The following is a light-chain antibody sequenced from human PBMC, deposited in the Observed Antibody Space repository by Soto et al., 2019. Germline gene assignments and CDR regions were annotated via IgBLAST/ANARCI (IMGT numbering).Light chain of an antibody. J-gene: IGKJ4*01. CDR1: QSISTY. CDR2: HTS. CDR3: QQYNSYPLT. Sequence: DIQMTQSPSSLSASVGDRVTITCRASQSISTYLNWYQQKPGKAPKVLLHHTSILQSGVPSRFSGSGNGTDFNVTISSLQPDDFATYYCQQYNSYPLTFGGGTKVDI. V-gene: IGKV1-27*01.